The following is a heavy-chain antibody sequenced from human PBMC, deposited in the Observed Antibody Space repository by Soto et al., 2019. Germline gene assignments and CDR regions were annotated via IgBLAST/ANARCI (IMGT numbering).Heavy chain of an antibody. CDR3: ARDPRSITGTTSSEDFQH. D-gene: IGHD1-20*01. Sequence: QAQLMQSGAEVKKPGSSVKVSCKASGGTFSGYAISWVRQAPGQGLEWMGGIIPILGITNYAQKFQGRITIAADESTGTAYMDLRSLRSEDTVVYYCARDPRSITGTTSSEDFQHWGQGTLVSVSS. V-gene: IGHV1-69*01. CDR2: IIPILGIT. J-gene: IGHJ1*01. CDR1: GGTFSGYA.